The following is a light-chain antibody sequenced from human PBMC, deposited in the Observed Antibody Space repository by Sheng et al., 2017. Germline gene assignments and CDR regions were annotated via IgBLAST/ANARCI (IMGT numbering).Light chain of an antibody. CDR3: QQYISYSRT. CDR1: QSISSW. V-gene: IGKV1-5*03. Sequence: DIQMTQSPSTLSASVGDRVTITCRASQSISSWLAWYQQKPGKAPKLLIYKASSLETGAPSRFSGSGSGTEFTLTVSSLQADDFATYYCQQYISYSRTFGQGTKLEIK. CDR2: KAS. J-gene: IGKJ2*01.